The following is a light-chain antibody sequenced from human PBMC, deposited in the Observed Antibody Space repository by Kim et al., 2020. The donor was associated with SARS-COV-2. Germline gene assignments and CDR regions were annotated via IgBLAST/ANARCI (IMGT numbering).Light chain of an antibody. Sequence: SYELTQTPSVSVAPGNTATIICGENKIGTKSVHWYQQKPGQAPVLVIYFDSDRPSGIPERFSGSNSGNTATLTIRRVEAGDEADYYCQVWDSSNDHPYVFGTGTKVTVL. V-gene: IGLV3-21*04. J-gene: IGLJ1*01. CDR3: QVWDSSNDHPYV. CDR2: FDS. CDR1: KIGTKS.